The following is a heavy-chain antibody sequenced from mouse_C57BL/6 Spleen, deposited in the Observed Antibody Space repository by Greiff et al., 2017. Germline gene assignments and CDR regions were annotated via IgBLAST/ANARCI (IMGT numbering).Heavy chain of an antibody. J-gene: IGHJ4*01. D-gene: IGHD3-2*02. V-gene: IGHV1-69*01. Sequence: QVQLQQPGAELVMPGASVKLSCKASGYTFTSYWMHWVKQRPGQGLEWIGEIDPSDSYTKYNQKFKGKSTLTVDKSSSTAYMQLSSLTSEDSAVYYCARGRTRGTAQATYAKDYWGQGTSVTVSS. CDR3: ARGRTRGTAQATYAKDY. CDR2: IDPSDSYT. CDR1: GYTFTSYW.